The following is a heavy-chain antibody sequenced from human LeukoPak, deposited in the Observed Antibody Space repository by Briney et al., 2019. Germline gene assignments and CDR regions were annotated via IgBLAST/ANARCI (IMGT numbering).Heavy chain of an antibody. CDR1: GGSISSNY. CDR2: IYYGGST. J-gene: IGHJ2*01. Sequence: PSETLSLTCTVSGGSISSNYWSWIRQPPGKGLEWIGYIYYGGSTNNNPSLKSRVAISVDTSKNQFSLKLSSVTAADTAVYYCARRKVGLPAYWYFDLWGRGTLVTVSS. V-gene: IGHV4-59*01. CDR3: ARRKVGLPAYWYFDL. D-gene: IGHD1-26*01.